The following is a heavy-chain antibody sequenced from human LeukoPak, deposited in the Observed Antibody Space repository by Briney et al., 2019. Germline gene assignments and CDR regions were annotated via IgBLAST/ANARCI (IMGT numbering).Heavy chain of an antibody. Sequence: PGWSLRLSRASSRCTFSSYAMSGVRQAPWKGLEWVSAISGSGGSTYYADSVKGRFTISRDNSKNTLYLQMNSLRAEDTAVYYCVKDPNWEQPPDYFVYWGQGTVVSVFS. CDR3: VKDPNWEQPPDYFVY. CDR1: RCTFSSYA. D-gene: IGHD1-26*01. CDR2: ISGSGGST. J-gene: IGHJ4*02. V-gene: IGHV3-23*01.